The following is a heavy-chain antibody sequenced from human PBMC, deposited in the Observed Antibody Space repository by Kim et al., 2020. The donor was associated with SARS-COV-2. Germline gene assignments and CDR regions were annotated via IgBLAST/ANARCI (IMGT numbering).Heavy chain of an antibody. Sequence: GGSLRLSCAASGFTFSDYYMSWIRQAPGKGLEWVSYISSSGSTIYYADSVKGRFTISRDNAKNSLYLQMNSLRAEDTAVYYCARGYCSGGSCYRPFDIWGQGTMVTVSS. CDR2: ISSSGSTI. CDR3: ARGYCSGGSCYRPFDI. D-gene: IGHD2-15*01. V-gene: IGHV3-11*01. CDR1: GFTFSDYY. J-gene: IGHJ3*02.